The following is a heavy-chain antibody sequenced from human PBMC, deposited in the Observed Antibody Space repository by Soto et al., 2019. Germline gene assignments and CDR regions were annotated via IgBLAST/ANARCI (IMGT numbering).Heavy chain of an antibody. V-gene: IGHV1-2*04. CDR2: IDPNSGGT. D-gene: IGHD2-15*01. Sequence: ASVKVSCKASGYTFTGYYMHWVRQAPGQGLEWMGWIDPNSGGTNYAQKFQGWVTMTRDTSISTAYMELSRLRSDDTAVYYCAREGYCSGGSCYRPYGMDVWGQGTTVTVSS. CDR1: GYTFTGYY. J-gene: IGHJ6*02. CDR3: AREGYCSGGSCYRPYGMDV.